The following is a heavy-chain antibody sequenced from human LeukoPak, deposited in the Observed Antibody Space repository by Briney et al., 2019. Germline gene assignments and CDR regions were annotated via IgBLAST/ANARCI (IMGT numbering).Heavy chain of an antibody. V-gene: IGHV5-51*01. J-gene: IGHJ4*02. Sequence: GESLKISCKGSGYSFTSYWIGWVRQMPGKGLEWMGIIYLGDSDTRYSPSFQGQVTISADKSISIAYLQWSSLKASDTAMHYCARKGRYCSSTNCPFDYWGQGTLVTVSS. CDR3: ARKGRYCSSTNCPFDY. D-gene: IGHD2-2*01. CDR1: GYSFTSYW. CDR2: IYLGDSDT.